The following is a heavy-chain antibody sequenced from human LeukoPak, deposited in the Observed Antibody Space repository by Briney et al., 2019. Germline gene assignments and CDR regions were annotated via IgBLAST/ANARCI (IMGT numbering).Heavy chain of an antibody. CDR2: INHSGST. CDR3: ARRGFGEYYYYYYMDV. V-gene: IGHV4-34*01. CDR1: GGSFSGYY. J-gene: IGHJ6*03. Sequence: SETLSLTCAVYGGSFSGYYRSWIRQPPGKGLEWIGEINHSGSTNYNPSLKSRVTISVDTSKNQFSLKLSSVTAADTAVYYCARRGFGEYYYYYYMDVWGKGTTVTISS. D-gene: IGHD3-10*01.